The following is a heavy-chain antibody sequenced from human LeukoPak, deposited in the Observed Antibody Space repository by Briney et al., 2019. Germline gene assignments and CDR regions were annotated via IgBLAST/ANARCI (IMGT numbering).Heavy chain of an antibody. J-gene: IGHJ4*02. CDR1: GFTFSSYA. V-gene: IGHV3-23*01. CDR2: ISGSGDRA. CDR3: ATLPTTMTKG. Sequence: GGSLRLSCAASGFTFSSYAMSWVRQAPGKGLEGASGISGSGDRAYHADSVKGRFTISRDNAKNTLYLQMHSLRAEDTAVYYCATLPTTMTKGWGQGTLVTDSS. D-gene: IGHD4-17*01.